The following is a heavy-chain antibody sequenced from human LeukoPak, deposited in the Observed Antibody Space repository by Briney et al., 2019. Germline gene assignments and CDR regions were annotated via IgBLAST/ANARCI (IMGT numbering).Heavy chain of an antibody. CDR2: IVVGSGNT. Sequence: SVKVSCKASGFTFTSSAMQWVRQARGQRLEWIGRIVVGSGNTNYAQKFQERVTITRDMSTSTAYMELSSLRSEDTAVYYCAAAHDSGSYYEFDYWGQGTLVTVSS. CDR3: AAAHDSGSYYEFDY. J-gene: IGHJ4*02. V-gene: IGHV1-58*02. CDR1: GFTFTSSA. D-gene: IGHD1-26*01.